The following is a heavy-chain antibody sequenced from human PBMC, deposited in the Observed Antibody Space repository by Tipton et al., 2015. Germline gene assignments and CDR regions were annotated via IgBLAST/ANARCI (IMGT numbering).Heavy chain of an antibody. CDR1: GGSISSSNW. Sequence: TLSLTCTVSGGSISSSNWWSWVRQPPGKGLEWIGEIHHGGSTNYNPSLKSRVTISVDTSENQFSLRLSSVTAADTAVYFCASSDTMIVDWGQGTLVTVSS. D-gene: IGHD3-22*01. J-gene: IGHJ4*02. V-gene: IGHV4-4*01. CDR3: ASSDTMIVD. CDR2: IHHGGST.